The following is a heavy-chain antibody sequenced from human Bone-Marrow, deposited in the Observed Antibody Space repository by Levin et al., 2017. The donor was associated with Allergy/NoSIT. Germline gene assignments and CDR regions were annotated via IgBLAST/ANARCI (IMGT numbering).Heavy chain of an antibody. J-gene: IGHJ4*02. D-gene: IGHD1-26*01. V-gene: IGHV3-20*04. Sequence: GGSLRLSCTASGFKFHDYGMAWVRQAPGKGLEWVSGIRWDGGTVAYGDSTKGRFTISRDNAKKSVYLQMNSLRAEDTALYYCAAEGGSSSALDYWGQGTLVTVSS. CDR1: GFKFHDYG. CDR2: IRWDGGTV. CDR3: AAEGGSSSALDY.